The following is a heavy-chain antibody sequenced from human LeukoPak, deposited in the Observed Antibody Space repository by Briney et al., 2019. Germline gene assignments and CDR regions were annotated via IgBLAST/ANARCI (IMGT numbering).Heavy chain of an antibody. CDR3: VRERFHGSGAPKFDF. CDR1: GFTFSSYS. V-gene: IGHV3-30*03. J-gene: IGHJ4*02. CDR2: ISFDGSFK. D-gene: IGHD3-10*01. Sequence: GGSLRLSCAASGFTFSSYSMNWVRQAPGKGLEWVAVISFDGSFKYYADSVKGRFTISRDNAKNSLNLQVNSLRAEDTAVYYCVRERFHGSGAPKFDFWGQGTLVTVSS.